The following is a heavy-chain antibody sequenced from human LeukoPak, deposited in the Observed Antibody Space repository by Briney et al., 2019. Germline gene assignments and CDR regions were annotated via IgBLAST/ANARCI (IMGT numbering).Heavy chain of an antibody. CDR1: DFAFSSYS. Sequence: PGGSLRLSCAASDFAFSSYSMNWVRQAPGKGLEWVSSVSRRSSFIFYADLVQGRFTVFRDDAKDSLFLQMNSLRAEDTAVYYCARVSDAYDYFFDYWGQGTLVTVSS. CDR3: ARVSDAYDYFFDY. V-gene: IGHV3-21*01. J-gene: IGHJ4*02. D-gene: IGHD5-12*01. CDR2: VSRRSSFI.